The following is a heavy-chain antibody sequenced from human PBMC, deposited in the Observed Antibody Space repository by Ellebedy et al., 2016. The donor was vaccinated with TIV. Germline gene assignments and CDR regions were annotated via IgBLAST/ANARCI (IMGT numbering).Heavy chain of an antibody. J-gene: IGHJ4*02. CDR3: ARGPIRMVRGVSKGHPDYFDY. Sequence: GSLRLSCAVYGGSFSGYYWSWIRQPPGKGLEWIGEINHSGSTNYNPSLKSRVTISVDTSTNQFSLKLSSVTAADTAVYYCARGPIRMVRGVSKGHPDYFDYWGQGTLVTVSS. CDR2: INHSGST. D-gene: IGHD3-10*01. CDR1: GGSFSGYY. V-gene: IGHV4-34*01.